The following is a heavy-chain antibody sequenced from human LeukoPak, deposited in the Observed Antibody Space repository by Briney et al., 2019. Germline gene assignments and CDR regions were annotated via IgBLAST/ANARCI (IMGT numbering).Heavy chain of an antibody. D-gene: IGHD5-18*01. CDR2: ISGSGGST. CDR1: GFTFSSYA. CDR3: ANGVCEYEMDTAIPV. Sequence: GGSLRLSCAASGFTFSSYAMSWVRQAPGKGLEWVSAISGSGGSTYYADSVKGRFTISRDNSKNTLYLQMNSLRAEDTAVYYCANGVCEYEMDTAIPVGGQGTLVTVSS. V-gene: IGHV3-23*01. J-gene: IGHJ4*02.